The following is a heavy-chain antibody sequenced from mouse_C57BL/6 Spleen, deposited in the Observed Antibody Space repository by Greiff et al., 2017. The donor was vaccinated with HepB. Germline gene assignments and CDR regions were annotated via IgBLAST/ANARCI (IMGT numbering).Heavy chain of an antibody. CDR2: IYPGDGDT. J-gene: IGHJ2*01. CDR1: GYAFSSYW. Sequence: QVQLKESGAELVKPGASVKISCKASGYAFSSYWMNWVKQRPGKGLEWIGQIYPGDGDTNYNGKFKGKATLTADKSSSTAYMQLSSLTSEDSAVYFCARKGGTGTLFDYWGQGTTLTVSS. D-gene: IGHD4-1*01. V-gene: IGHV1-80*01. CDR3: ARKGGTGTLFDY.